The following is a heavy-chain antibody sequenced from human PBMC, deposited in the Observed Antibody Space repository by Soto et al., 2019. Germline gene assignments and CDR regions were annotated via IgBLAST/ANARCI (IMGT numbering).Heavy chain of an antibody. CDR2: VSASGSIT. J-gene: IGHJ4*02. CDR3: AKGDCSGGRWYRGFDY. CDR1: GFTFSSYD. D-gene: IGHD2-15*01. V-gene: IGHV3-23*01. Sequence: LRLSCAASGFTFSSYDMNWVRQAPGKGLEWVSGVSASGSITSYADSAKGRFTISRDNAKNTVFLQMTGPRAEDTAVYFCAKGDCSGGRWYRGFDYWGQGILVTVYS.